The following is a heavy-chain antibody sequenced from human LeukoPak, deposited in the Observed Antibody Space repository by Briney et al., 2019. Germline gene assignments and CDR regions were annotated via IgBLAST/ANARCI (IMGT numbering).Heavy chain of an antibody. CDR3: ARTTVSGWSHAVLGL. J-gene: IGHJ2*01. CDR1: GGTFSSYA. V-gene: IGHV1-69*05. Sequence: PVKVSCKASGGTFSSYAISWVRQAPGQGLEWMGGIIPIFGTANYAQKFQGRVTMTRNTSISTAYMELSSLRSEDTAVYYCARTTVSGWSHAVLGLWGRGTLVTVSS. D-gene: IGHD6-19*01. CDR2: IIPIFGTA.